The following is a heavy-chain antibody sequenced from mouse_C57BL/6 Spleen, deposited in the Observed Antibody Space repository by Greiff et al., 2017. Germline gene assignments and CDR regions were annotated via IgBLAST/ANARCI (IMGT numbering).Heavy chain of an antibody. CDR2: INPSNGGT. D-gene: IGHD2-3*01. CDR3: ARDGYYSYYFDY. Sequence: VQLQQPGTELVKPGASVKLSCKASGYTFTSYWMHWVKQRPGQGLEWIGNINPSNGGTNYNEKFKSKATLTVAKSSSTAYMQHSSLTSEDSAVYYCARDGYYSYYFDYWGQGTTLTVSS. V-gene: IGHV1-53*01. J-gene: IGHJ2*01. CDR1: GYTFTSYW.